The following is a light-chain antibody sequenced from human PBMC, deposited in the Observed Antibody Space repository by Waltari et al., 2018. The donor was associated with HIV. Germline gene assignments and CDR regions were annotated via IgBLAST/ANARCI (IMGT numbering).Light chain of an antibody. CDR2: DAS. V-gene: IGKV1-12*01. J-gene: IGKJ4*01. CDR3: QQAISFPHT. Sequence: DVQMAQSPSSVSASVGDRVTITCRASQGIKTWLAWYQHKPAEAPTLLIYDASRLQSGVPARFNGSGSGLDFTLSITNFQPEDSATYYRQQAISFPHTFGGGTRVDI. CDR1: QGIKTW.